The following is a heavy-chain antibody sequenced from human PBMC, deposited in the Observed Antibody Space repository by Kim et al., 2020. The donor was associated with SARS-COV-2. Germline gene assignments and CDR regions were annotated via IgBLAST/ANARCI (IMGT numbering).Heavy chain of an antibody. CDR3: AREPSAEST. CDR2: INTDGSQR. Sequence: GGSLRLSCVASGFTVCTDWMTWVRQAPGKGPEWVANINTDGSQRNYVDSVRGRFSISIDFAKNSLFLQMNSLRVEDTAVYYCAREPSAESTWGQGTLVTVSS. V-gene: IGHV3-7*03. J-gene: IGHJ5*02. CDR1: GFTVCTDW.